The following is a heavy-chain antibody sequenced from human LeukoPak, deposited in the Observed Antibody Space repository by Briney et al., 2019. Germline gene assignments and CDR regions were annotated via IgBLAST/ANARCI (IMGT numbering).Heavy chain of an antibody. CDR1: EFTFSSYW. J-gene: IGHJ6*04. Sequence: GGSLRLSCAASEFTFSSYWMIWVRQAPGKGLEWVANIKQDGSEKYYMDSVKGRFTISRDNAKNSLYLQMNSLRAEDTAVYSCARGGPYYYYGVDVWGKGTTVTVSS. V-gene: IGHV3-7*03. CDR2: IKQDGSEK. CDR3: ARGGPYYYYGVDV.